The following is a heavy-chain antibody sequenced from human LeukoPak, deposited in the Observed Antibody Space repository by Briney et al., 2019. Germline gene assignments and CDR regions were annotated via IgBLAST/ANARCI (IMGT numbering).Heavy chain of an antibody. Sequence: PSETLSLTCTVSGGSISSSTYYWGWIRQPPGKGLEWIGSIYYSGSTYYNPSLKSRVTISVDTSKNQFSLKLSSVTAADTAVYYCARGTGSSGWYVDYWGQGTLVTVSS. J-gene: IGHJ4*02. D-gene: IGHD6-19*01. CDR3: ARGTGSSGWYVDY. CDR2: IYYSGST. V-gene: IGHV4-39*07. CDR1: GGSISSSTYY.